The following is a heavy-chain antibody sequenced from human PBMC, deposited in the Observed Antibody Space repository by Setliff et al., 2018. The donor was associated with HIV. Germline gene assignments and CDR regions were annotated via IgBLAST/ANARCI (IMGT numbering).Heavy chain of an antibody. V-gene: IGHV4-59*11. J-gene: IGHJ6*02. CDR3: ARPVSKYFYGMDV. CDR2: IYYNGNT. CDR1: GGSISSHY. Sequence: SETLSLTCAVSGGSISSHYWSWIRLPPGKGLEWIGTIYYNGNTNYNPSLKSRVAISVDTSKNQLSLSLSSVTAADTAVYYCARPVSKYFYGMDVWGLGTTVTVSS.